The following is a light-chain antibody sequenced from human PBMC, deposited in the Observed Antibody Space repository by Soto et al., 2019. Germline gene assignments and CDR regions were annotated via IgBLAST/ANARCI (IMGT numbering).Light chain of an antibody. CDR2: GTS. J-gene: IGKJ4*01. CDR3: HQYGSSPLT. V-gene: IGKV3-20*01. CDR1: QTVSSTY. Sequence: EIVLTQSPGTLSLSPGERATLSCRASQTVSSTYLAWYQLKPGQAPRLLIYGTSSRATGIPDRFSGSGSGTDFTLTISRLEPEDFVVYFCHQYGSSPLTFGGGTKVEIK.